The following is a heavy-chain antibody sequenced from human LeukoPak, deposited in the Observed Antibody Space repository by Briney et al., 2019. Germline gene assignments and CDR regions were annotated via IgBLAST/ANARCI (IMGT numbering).Heavy chain of an antibody. D-gene: IGHD3-10*01. CDR3: ARVRYYGSGSYSENWFDP. V-gene: IGHV3-53*01. Sequence: GGSLRLSCAASGFTVSSNYMSWVRQAPGKGLEWVSVIYSGGSTYYADSVKGRFTISRDNSKNTLYLQMNSLRAEDTAVYYCARVRYYGSGSYSENWFDPRGQGTLVTVSS. J-gene: IGHJ5*02. CDR1: GFTVSSNY. CDR2: IYSGGST.